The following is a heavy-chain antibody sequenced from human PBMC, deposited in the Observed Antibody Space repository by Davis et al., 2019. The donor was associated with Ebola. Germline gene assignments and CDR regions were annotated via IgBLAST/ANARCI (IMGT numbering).Heavy chain of an antibody. V-gene: IGHV1-18*01. CDR3: ATSRRKYDFWSGPGNENYYYFGMDV. CDR2: ISVYNGNT. CDR1: GYTFTSNG. D-gene: IGHD3-3*01. J-gene: IGHJ6*02. Sequence: ASVKVSCKASGYTFTSNGISWVRQAPGQGLEWMGWISVYNGNTNTNYAQKLQGRVTMTTDTSTSTAYMDLRSLRSDDTAIYYCATSRRKYDFWSGPGNENYYYFGMDVWGQGTTVTVSS.